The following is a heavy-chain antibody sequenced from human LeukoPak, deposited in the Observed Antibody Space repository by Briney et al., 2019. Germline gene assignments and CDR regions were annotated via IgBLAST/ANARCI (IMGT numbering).Heavy chain of an antibody. V-gene: IGHV3-23*01. D-gene: IGHD3-22*01. CDR1: GFTFSTYA. CDR2: ISGSGGST. J-gene: IGHJ4*02. CDR3: AKAVFYDSNYFDY. Sequence: GGSLRLSCAASGFTFSTYAMSWVRQAPGKGLEWVSAISGSGGSTYYADSVKGRFTISRDNSKNTLYLQMNSLRAEDTAVYYCAKAVFYDSNYFDYWGQGTLVTVSS.